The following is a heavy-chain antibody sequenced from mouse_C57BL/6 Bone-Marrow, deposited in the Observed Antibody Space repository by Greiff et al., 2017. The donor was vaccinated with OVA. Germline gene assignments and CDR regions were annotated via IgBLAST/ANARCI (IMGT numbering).Heavy chain of an antibody. CDR3: VREGIYYYGWPWFAY. V-gene: IGHV10-3*01. D-gene: IGHD1-1*01. CDR2: IRSKSSNYAT. CDR1: GFTFNTYA. J-gene: IGHJ3*01. Sequence: EVQGVESGGGLVQPKGSLKLSCAASGFTFNTYAMHWVRQAPGKGLEWVARIRSKSSNYATYYADSVKDRFTISRDDSQSMLYLQMNNLKTEDTAMYYCVREGIYYYGWPWFAYWGQGTLVTVSA.